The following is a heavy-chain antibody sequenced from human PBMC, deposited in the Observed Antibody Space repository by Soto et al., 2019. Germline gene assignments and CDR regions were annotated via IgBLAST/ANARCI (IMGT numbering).Heavy chain of an antibody. CDR3: ARVGGDDFGDSGGVNY. J-gene: IGHJ4*02. CDR2: IYYSGLT. D-gene: IGHD4-17*01. V-gene: IGHV4-59*01. CDR1: GGSLRDYF. Sequence: PSATRSLTCTDSGGSLRDYFWTWLRPPNGKGLEWIGYIYYSGLTNYNPSLKSRVSISVDTSKHHFSRQLGSVPAADRAVYDGARVGGDDFGDSGGVNYGGQEPLFPVSS.